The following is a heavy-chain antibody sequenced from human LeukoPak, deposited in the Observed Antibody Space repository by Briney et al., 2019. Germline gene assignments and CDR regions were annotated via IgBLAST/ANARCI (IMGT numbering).Heavy chain of an antibody. CDR2: IIPILGIA. Sequence: ASVKVSCKASGGTFSSYAISWVRQAPGQGLEWVGRIIPILGIANYAQKFQGRVTITTDESTSTAYMELSSLRSEDTAVYYCARTLEWLTTTDAFDIWGQGTMVTVSS. CDR3: ARTLEWLTTTDAFDI. CDR1: GGTFSSYA. D-gene: IGHD3-3*01. V-gene: IGHV1-69*04. J-gene: IGHJ3*02.